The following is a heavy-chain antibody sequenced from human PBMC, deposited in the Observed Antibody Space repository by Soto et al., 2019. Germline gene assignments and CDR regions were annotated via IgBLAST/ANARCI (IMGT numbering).Heavy chain of an antibody. J-gene: IGHJ5*02. CDR2: VYESGYT. V-gene: IGHV4-31*03. D-gene: IGHD5-18*01. Sequence: KPSETLSLTCTVSGASVSTGAYYWGWVRQRPGRGLEWIGYVYESGYTYYNMSLKSRLTISLDRSNNQFSLGLTSVTAADTAVYYCVRALRHTAMVYPWSDPWGQGTLVTVSS. CDR1: GASVSTGAYY. CDR3: VRALRHTAMVYPWSDP.